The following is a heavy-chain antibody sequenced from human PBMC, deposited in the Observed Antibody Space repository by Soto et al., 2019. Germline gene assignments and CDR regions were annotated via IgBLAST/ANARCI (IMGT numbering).Heavy chain of an antibody. CDR2: IYYSGST. V-gene: IGHV4-59*01. CDR3: ARESLLWFGEYAFDI. J-gene: IGHJ3*02. CDR1: GGSISSYY. Sequence: SETLSLTCTVSGGSISSYYWSWIRQPPGKGLEWIGYIYYSGSTNYNPSLKSRVTISVDTSKNQFSLKLSSVTAADTAVYYCARESLLWFGEYAFDIWGQGTMVTVSS. D-gene: IGHD3-10*01.